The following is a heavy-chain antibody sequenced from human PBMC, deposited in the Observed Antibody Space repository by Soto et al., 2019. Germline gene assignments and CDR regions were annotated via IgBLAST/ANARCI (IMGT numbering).Heavy chain of an antibody. CDR2: INAGNGNK. Sequence: GASVKVSCKASGYTFTSYAMHWVRQAPGQRLEWIGWINAGNGNKKYSQKFQGRVTITRDTSASTAYMELSSLRSEDTAVYYCARVSSAYYDFWSGYPDPHYGMDVWGQGTTVTVSS. J-gene: IGHJ6*02. V-gene: IGHV1-3*01. CDR3: ARVSSAYYDFWSGYPDPHYGMDV. CDR1: GYTFTSYA. D-gene: IGHD3-3*01.